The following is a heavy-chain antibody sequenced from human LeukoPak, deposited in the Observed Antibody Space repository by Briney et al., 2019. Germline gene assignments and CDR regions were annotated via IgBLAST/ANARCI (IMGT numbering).Heavy chain of an antibody. D-gene: IGHD3-10*01. Sequence: SETLSLTCAVYGGSFSGYYWSWLRQPPGKGLEWIGEINHSGSTNYNPSLKSQVTISIDKYKNQFSLQLSSLSDPGTAGYFFLRQIDGFGEFDYFDYWGQGTLVTVSS. CDR2: INHSGST. CDR3: LRQIDGFGEFDYFDY. V-gene: IGHV4-34*03. CDR1: GGSFSGYY. J-gene: IGHJ4*02.